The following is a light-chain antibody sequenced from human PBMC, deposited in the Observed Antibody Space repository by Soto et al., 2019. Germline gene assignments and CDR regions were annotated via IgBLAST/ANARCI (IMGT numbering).Light chain of an antibody. J-gene: IGLJ7*01. Sequence: QSVLTQPPSASGTPGQRVTISCSGSRSNIADNTVNWYQQLPGTAPKLLIYRNNQRPSGVPDRFSGSKSGTSASLAISGLQSEDEADYYCASWDDSLKGPLFGGGTQLTVL. CDR3: ASWDDSLKGPL. CDR2: RNN. CDR1: RSNIADNT. V-gene: IGLV1-44*01.